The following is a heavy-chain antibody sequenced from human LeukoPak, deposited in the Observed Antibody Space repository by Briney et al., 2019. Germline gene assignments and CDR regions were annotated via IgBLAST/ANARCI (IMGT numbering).Heavy chain of an antibody. CDR1: GGSISSSSYY. CDR2: ISYSGST. J-gene: IGHJ4*02. D-gene: IGHD4-11*01. V-gene: IGHV4-39*01. CDR3: MRLGDDYTHYFDY. Sequence: PSETLSLTCTVSGGSISSSSYYWGWIRQPPGKGLEWIGSISYSGSTYYNPSLKSRVTISVDTSKNQFSLRLRSVTAADTAVYYCMRLGDDYTHYFDYWGQGTLVTVSS.